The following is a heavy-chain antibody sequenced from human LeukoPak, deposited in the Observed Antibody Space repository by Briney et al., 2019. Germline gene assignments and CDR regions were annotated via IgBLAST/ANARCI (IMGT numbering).Heavy chain of an antibody. Sequence: GGSLRLSCAASGFIVSSNYMSWVRQAPGKGLEWVSVISGGGITYYTDSVKGRFTISRDNSKNTLYLQMNSLRAEDTAVYYCAKGLRGTSDAFDVWGQGTMVTVSS. CDR3: AKGLRGTSDAFDV. CDR2: ISGGGIT. CDR1: GFIVSSNY. D-gene: IGHD5-18*01. J-gene: IGHJ3*01. V-gene: IGHV3-53*01.